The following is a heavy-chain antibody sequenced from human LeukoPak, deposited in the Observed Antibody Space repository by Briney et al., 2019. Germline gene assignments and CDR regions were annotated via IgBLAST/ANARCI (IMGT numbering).Heavy chain of an antibody. CDR1: GYTFTGYY. D-gene: IGHD3-22*01. V-gene: IGHV1-2*02. CDR2: INPNSGGT. J-gene: IGHJ4*02. Sequence: GASVKVSCKASGYTFTGYYVHWVRQAPGQGLEWMGWINPNSGGTNYAQKFQGRVTMTRDTSISTAYMELSRLRSDDTAVYYCARGFPPRRQYDSSGYYSYYFDYWGQGTLVTVSS. CDR3: ARGFPPRRQYDSSGYYSYYFDY.